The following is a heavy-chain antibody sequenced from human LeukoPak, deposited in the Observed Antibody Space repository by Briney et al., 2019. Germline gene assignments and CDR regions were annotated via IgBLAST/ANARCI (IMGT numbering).Heavy chain of an antibody. CDR2: IYYSGST. V-gene: IGHV4-59*01. D-gene: IGHD2-2*01. CDR1: GGSISSYY. J-gene: IGHJ4*02. Sequence: SETLSLTCTVSGGSISSYYWSWIRQPPGKGLEWIGYIYYSGSTNYNPSLKSRVTISVDTSKNQFSLKPSSVTAADTAVYYCARAGSYVPAAIPFDYWGQGTLVTVSS. CDR3: ARAGSYVPAAIPFDY.